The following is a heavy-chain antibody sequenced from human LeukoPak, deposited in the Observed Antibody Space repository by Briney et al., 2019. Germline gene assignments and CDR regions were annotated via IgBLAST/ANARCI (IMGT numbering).Heavy chain of an antibody. J-gene: IGHJ4*02. D-gene: IGHD3-22*01. V-gene: IGHV4-59*01. Sequence: SETLSLTCTVSGGSISSYYWSWIRQPPGKGLEWIGYIYYSGSTNYNPSLKSRVTISVDTSKNQFSLKLSSVTAAGTAVYYCARSPARGYYYDSSGYYLDYWGQGTLVTVSS. CDR2: IYYSGST. CDR1: GGSISSYY. CDR3: ARSPARGYYYDSSGYYLDY.